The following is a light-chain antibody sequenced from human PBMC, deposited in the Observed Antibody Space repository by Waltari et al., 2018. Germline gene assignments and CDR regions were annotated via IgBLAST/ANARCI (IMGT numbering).Light chain of an antibody. CDR3: QQYNNWPPLT. J-gene: IGKJ4*01. CDR1: QSVSSN. CDR2: GAS. V-gene: IGKV3-15*01. Sequence: EIVMTQSPATLSVSPGERATLSCRASQSVSSNLAWSHQKPGQAPRLLIYGASTRATGIPARFSGSGSGTEFTLTISSLQSEDFAVYYCQQYNNWPPLTFGGGTKVEIK.